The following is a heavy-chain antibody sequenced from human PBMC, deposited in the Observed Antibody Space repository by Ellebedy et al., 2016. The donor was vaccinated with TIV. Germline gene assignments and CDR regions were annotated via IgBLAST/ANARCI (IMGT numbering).Heavy chain of an antibody. V-gene: IGHV4-4*07. CDR1: GGSASRYF. J-gene: IGHJ6*03. CDR3: ARVHCSITTCDYYYMDV. D-gene: IGHD1-1*01. CDR2: IFTSGSF. Sequence: SETLSLXXTVSGGSASRYFWSWIRQPAGKGLEWIGRIFTSGSFNYNPSLMSRVTMSVVTSKHQISLRLNSVTAADTAVYYCARVHCSITTCDYYYMDVWGKGTTVTVSS.